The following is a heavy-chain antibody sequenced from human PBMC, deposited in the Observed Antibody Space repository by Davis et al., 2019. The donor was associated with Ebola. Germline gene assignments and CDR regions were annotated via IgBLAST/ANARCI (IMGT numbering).Heavy chain of an antibody. D-gene: IGHD4-11*01. Sequence: PGGSLRLSCAASGFTFSSYSMNWVRQAPGKGLEWVSYISSSSSTIYYADSVKGRFTISRDNAKNSLYLQMNSLRAEDTAVYYCARDLDYSNYVRYFDYWGQGTLVTVSS. J-gene: IGHJ4*02. V-gene: IGHV3-48*04. CDR3: ARDLDYSNYVRYFDY. CDR2: ISSSSSTI. CDR1: GFTFSSYS.